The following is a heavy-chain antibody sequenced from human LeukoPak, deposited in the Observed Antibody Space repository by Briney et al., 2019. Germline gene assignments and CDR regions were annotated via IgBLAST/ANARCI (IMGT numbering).Heavy chain of an antibody. CDR3: ARGVVRVAAAYYFDY. V-gene: IGHV1-18*04. Sequence: GASVKVSCKASGYTLTGYCMHWVRQAPGQGLEWMGWISAYNGNTNYAQKLQGRVTMTTDTSTSTAYMELRSLRSDDTAVYYCARGVVRVAAAYYFDYWGQGTLVTVSS. CDR2: ISAYNGNT. D-gene: IGHD6-13*01. J-gene: IGHJ4*02. CDR1: GYTLTGYC.